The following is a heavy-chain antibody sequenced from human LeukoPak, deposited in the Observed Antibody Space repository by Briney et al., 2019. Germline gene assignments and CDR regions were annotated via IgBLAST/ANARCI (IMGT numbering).Heavy chain of an antibody. CDR2: ISSSSSYI. Sequence: GGSLRLSCAASGFTFSSCAMTWVRQAPGKGLEWVSSISSSSSYIYYADSVKGRFTISRDNAKNSLYLQMNSLRAEDTAVYYCASLLPYCSGGGCYYYYGMDVWGQGTTVTVSS. CDR3: ASLLPYCSGGGCYYYYGMDV. CDR1: GFTFSSCA. J-gene: IGHJ6*02. V-gene: IGHV3-21*01. D-gene: IGHD2-15*01.